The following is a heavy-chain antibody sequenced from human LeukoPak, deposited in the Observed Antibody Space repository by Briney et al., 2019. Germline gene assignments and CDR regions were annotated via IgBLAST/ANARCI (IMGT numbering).Heavy chain of an antibody. J-gene: IGHJ1*01. D-gene: IGHD3-3*01. V-gene: IGHV3-30*04. CDR2: ISNDGRNK. CDR3: ARDPVSVGLRINSDF. Sequence: GGSLRLSCAASGFTFSSYAMHWFRRAPGKGLEWVALISNDGRNKYHAESVKGRFTISRDNSKNTVYLQMNSLRVEDTAGYYGARDPVSVGLRINSDFWGQGTLVTVSS. CDR1: GFTFSSYA.